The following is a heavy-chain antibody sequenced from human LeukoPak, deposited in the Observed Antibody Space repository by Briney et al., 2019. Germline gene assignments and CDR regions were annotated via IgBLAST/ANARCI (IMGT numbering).Heavy chain of an antibody. J-gene: IGHJ6*03. Sequence: GESLKISCKGSGYSFTSCWIGWVLQMPAKSLECMGIIYPGDSDTRYSPSFQDQVTISADKSISTAYLQWSSLKDSDIAMYYCERLFGELLPLQNYYYYYYMDVWGKGTTVTVSS. CDR1: GYSFTSCW. CDR2: IYPGDSDT. CDR3: ERLFGELLPLQNYYYYYYMDV. V-gene: IGHV5-51*01. D-gene: IGHD3-10*01.